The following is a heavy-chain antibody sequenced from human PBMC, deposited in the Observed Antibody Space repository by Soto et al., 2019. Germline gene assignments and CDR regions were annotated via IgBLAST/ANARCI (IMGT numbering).Heavy chain of an antibody. CDR1: GYTFTSYG. J-gene: IGHJ4*02. CDR2: ISAYNGNT. CDR3: ARVPSGYDFAY. D-gene: IGHD5-12*01. Sequence: QVQLVQSGAEVKKPGASVKVSCKASGYTFTSYGINWVRQAPGQGLEWMGWISAYNGNTHYAQKLQGRVTMTTDTSTSTAHMDLRSLRSDDTAVYYCARVPSGYDFAYWGQGTLVTVSS. V-gene: IGHV1-18*01.